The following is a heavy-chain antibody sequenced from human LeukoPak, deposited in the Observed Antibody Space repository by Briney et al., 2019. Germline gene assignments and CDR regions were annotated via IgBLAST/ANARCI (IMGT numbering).Heavy chain of an antibody. Sequence: ASVKVSCKASGYTFTSYDINWVRQATGQGLEWMGWMNPNSGNTGYAQKFQGRVTVTRNTSISTAYMELSSLRSEDTAVYYCARAPNCSGGSCPIDAFDIWGQGTMVTVSS. V-gene: IGHV1-8*03. CDR2: MNPNSGNT. J-gene: IGHJ3*02. D-gene: IGHD2-15*01. CDR1: GYTFTSYD. CDR3: ARAPNCSGGSCPIDAFDI.